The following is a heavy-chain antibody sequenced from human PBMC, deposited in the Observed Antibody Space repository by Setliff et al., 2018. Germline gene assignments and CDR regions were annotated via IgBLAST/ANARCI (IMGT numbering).Heavy chain of an antibody. CDR2: INPNSGGT. J-gene: IGHJ6*03. Sequence: GASVKVSCKASGYTFTSYDINWVRQATGQGLEWMGRINPNSGGTNYAQKFQGRVTMTSDSSISTAYMELSGLRSDDTAVYFCARDGFEIVVVPAAIYYYYYMDVWGKGTTVTVS. CDR1: GYTFTSYD. CDR3: ARDGFEIVVVPAAIYYYYYMDV. V-gene: IGHV1-2*06. D-gene: IGHD2-2*01.